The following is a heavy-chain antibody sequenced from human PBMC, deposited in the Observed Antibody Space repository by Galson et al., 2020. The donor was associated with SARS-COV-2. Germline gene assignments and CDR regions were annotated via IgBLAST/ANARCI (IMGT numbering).Heavy chain of an antibody. CDR2: IDLHDDQ. CDR1: EFSLSTTGMR. CDR3: VRWYSSSWDYFDY. J-gene: IGHJ4*02. V-gene: IGHV2-70*04. Sequence: SGPTLFSPTQTLTLTYTYSEFSLSTTGMRLNWIRQPTGKALEWLSRIDLHDDQSYSTSLKTRPTISKDTSKNEVVLTMTNMDPVDTATYYCVRWYSSSWDYFDYWGQGTLVTVSS. D-gene: IGHD6-13*01.